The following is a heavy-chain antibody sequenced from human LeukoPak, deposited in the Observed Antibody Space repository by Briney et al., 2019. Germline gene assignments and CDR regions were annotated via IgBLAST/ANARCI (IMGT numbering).Heavy chain of an antibody. D-gene: IGHD6-19*01. CDR3: PKQSYASGCNPFDY. CDR2: ISGGGVTT. V-gene: IGHV3-23*01. J-gene: IGHJ4*02. CDR1: GFTLSSYA. Sequence: PGGSLRLSCAASGFTLSSYAMSWVRQAPGKGLEGVSTISGGGVTTYYADSAKGRFTISRDNSKNTLYLQMNSLTAEDTAVYYCPKQSYASGCNPFDYWGQGILVTVSS.